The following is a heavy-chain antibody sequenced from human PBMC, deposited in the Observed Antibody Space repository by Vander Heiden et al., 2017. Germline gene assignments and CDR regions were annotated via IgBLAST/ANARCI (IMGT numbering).Heavy chain of an antibody. CDR2: IYHSGRT. CDR3: ARVRRGWSLIVGATQYFQH. D-gene: IGHD1-26*01. V-gene: IGHV4-4*02. J-gene: IGHJ1*01. Sequence: QVQLQESGPGLVKPSGPLSLTCAVSGGPIRSSNWGSWVRQPPGKGLEWIGEIYHSGRTNYNPSLKSRVTISVDKSKNQFSLKLSSVTAADTAVYYCARVRRGWSLIVGATQYFQHWGQGTLVTVSS. CDR1: GGPIRSSNW.